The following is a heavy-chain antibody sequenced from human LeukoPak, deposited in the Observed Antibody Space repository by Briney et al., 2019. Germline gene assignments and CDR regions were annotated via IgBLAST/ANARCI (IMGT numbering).Heavy chain of an antibody. J-gene: IGHJ6*03. V-gene: IGHV1-8*03. CDR1: GYTFSNYD. CDR2: MNPNSGNT. D-gene: IGHD6-13*01. CDR3: ARGYSSSWYGYYMDV. Sequence: ASVKVSCKTSGYTFSNYDINWVRQAPGQGLEWMGWMNPNSGNTGYAQKFQGRLTITKNTSISTAYMDLSGLRAEDTAVYYCARGYSSSWYGYYMDVWGKGTTVTVSS.